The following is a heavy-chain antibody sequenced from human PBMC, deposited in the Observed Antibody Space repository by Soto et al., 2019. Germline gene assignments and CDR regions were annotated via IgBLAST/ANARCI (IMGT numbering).Heavy chain of an antibody. D-gene: IGHD3-22*01. CDR1: GSTFTGYY. V-gene: IGHV1-2*02. CDR3: AKSQDYYDSSGRMDV. CDR2: INPNSGGT. Sequence: ASVKVSCKASGSTFTGYYMHCVRQAPGQGLEWMGWINPNSGGTNYAQKFQGRVTMTRDTSISTAYMELSRLRSEDTAVYYCAKSQDYYDSSGRMDVWGQGTTVTVSS. J-gene: IGHJ6*02.